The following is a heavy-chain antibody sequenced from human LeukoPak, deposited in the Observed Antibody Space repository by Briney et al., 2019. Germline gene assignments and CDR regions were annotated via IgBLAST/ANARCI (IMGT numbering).Heavy chain of an antibody. D-gene: IGHD1-26*01. CDR3: AKGLLGGFEWELRRNWFDP. Sequence: GGSLRLSCAASGFTFSSYAMSWVRQAPGKGLEWVSAISGSGGSTYYADSVKGRFTISRDNSKNTLYLQMNSLRAEDTAVYYCAKGLLGGFEWELRRNWFDPWGQGTLVTVSS. CDR1: GFTFSSYA. CDR2: ISGSGGST. J-gene: IGHJ5*02. V-gene: IGHV3-23*01.